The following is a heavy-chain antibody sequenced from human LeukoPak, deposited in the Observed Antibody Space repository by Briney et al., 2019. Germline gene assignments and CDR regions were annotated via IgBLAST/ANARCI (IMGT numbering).Heavy chain of an antibody. CDR2: IYSGGST. CDR1: GFTVSSNY. D-gene: IGHD3-10*01. V-gene: IGHV3-53*01. CDR3: ARDLQWNYYGSGSYTDY. Sequence: PGGSLRLSCAASGFTVSSNYMSWVRQAPGKGLEWVSVIYSGGSTYYADSVKGRFTVSRDNSKNTLYLQMNSLRAEDTAVYYCARDLQWNYYGSGSYTDYWGQGTLVTVSS. J-gene: IGHJ4*02.